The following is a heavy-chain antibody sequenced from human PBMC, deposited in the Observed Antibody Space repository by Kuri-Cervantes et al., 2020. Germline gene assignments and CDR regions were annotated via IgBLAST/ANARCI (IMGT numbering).Heavy chain of an antibody. V-gene: IGHV3-66*04. J-gene: IGHJ6*02. Sequence: GGSLRLSCAASGFTVTSNYMSWVRQAPGKGLEWVSVIFGGGSTYYADSVKGRFTISRDNSKNTLYLQMNNLRAEDTAVYYCARHSGYYYGMDVWGQGTTVTVSS. CDR2: IFGGGST. CDR3: ARHSGYYYGMDV. D-gene: IGHD6-19*01. CDR1: GFTVTSNY.